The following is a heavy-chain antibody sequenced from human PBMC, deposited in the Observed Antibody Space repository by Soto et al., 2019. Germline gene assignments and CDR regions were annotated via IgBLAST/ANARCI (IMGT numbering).Heavy chain of an antibody. Sequence: PGGSLRLSCAASGFTFSDYYMTWIRQAPGKGLEWVSYISGSTGNIYYADSVKGRFTISRGNAKDSLYLQMNSLRAEDTAVYYCARESGSDAFDIWGQGTMVTVSS. CDR2: ISGSTGNI. J-gene: IGHJ3*02. V-gene: IGHV3-11*01. CDR3: ARESGSDAFDI. CDR1: GFTFSDYY.